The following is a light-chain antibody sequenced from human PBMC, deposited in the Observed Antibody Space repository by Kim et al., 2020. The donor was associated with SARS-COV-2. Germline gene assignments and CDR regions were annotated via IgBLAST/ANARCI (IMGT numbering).Light chain of an antibody. Sequence: DIVMTQSPDSLAVSLGERATINCKSSRSVLYSSNNKNYLAWYQQKPGQPPKLLIYWASTRESGVPDRFSGSGSGTDFTLTISTLQAEDVAIYYCKQYYSTPRTFGQGTKVDIK. CDR2: WAS. CDR3: KQYYSTPRT. CDR1: RSVLYSSNNKNY. V-gene: IGKV4-1*01. J-gene: IGKJ1*01.